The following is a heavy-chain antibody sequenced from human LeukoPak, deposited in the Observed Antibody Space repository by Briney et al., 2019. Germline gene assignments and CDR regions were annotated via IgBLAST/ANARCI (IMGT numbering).Heavy chain of an antibody. CDR3: ARYNSSYFDY. D-gene: IGHD1-1*01. CDR1: GGSFSGYY. J-gene: IGHJ4*02. V-gene: IGHV4-34*01. CDR2: INHSGST. Sequence: SETLSLTCAVYGGSFSGYYWSWIRQPPGKGLEWIGEINHSGSTNYNPSLKSRATISVDTSKNQFSLKLSSVTAADTAVYYCARYNSSYFDYWGQGTLVTVSS.